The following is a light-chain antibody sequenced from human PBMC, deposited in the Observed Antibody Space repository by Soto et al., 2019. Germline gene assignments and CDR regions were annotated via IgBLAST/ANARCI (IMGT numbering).Light chain of an antibody. J-gene: IGKJ1*01. CDR3: QKYNSAPRA. CDR2: KAS. V-gene: IGKV1-5*03. CDR1: QSISSW. Sequence: IHMTQSPSTLSASVGDRVTITCRASQSISSWLAWYQQKPGKAPKLLIYKASSLESGVPSRFSGSGSGTDFTPTISSLQPEDVATYYCQKYNSAPRAFGQGTKVDIK.